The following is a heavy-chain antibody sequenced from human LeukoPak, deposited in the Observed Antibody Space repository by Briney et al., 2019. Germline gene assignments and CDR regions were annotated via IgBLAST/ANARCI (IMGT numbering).Heavy chain of an antibody. CDR1: GGSISSYY. V-gene: IGHV4-59*08. D-gene: IGHD3-3*01. CDR2: IYYSGST. Sequence: SETLSLTCTVSGGSISSYYWSWLRQPPGKGLEWIGYIYYSGSTNYNPSLKSRVTISVDTSKNQFSLKLSSVTAADTAVYYCARQDFWSGYLGLCYFDYWGQGTLVTVSS. CDR3: ARQDFWSGYLGLCYFDY. J-gene: IGHJ4*02.